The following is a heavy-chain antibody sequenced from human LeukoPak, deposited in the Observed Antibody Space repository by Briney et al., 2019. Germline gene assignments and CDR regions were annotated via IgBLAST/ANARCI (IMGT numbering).Heavy chain of an antibody. CDR1: GYSFSSYW. V-gene: IGHV5-51*01. CDR2: IYPCYSDT. D-gene: IGHD2-15*01. Sequence: GESLKISCRGSGYSFSSYWSRWVRQMPGKGLEWRLIIYPCYSDTRYSPSFQGQLTISADKSIRTAYLQWSSLKASDTAMYYCARLHCSGGSCYRKGYNWVDPWGQGTLVTVSS. CDR3: ARLHCSGGSCYRKGYNWVDP. J-gene: IGHJ5*02.